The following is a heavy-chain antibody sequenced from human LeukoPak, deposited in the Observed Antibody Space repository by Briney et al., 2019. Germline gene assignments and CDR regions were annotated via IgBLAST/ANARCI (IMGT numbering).Heavy chain of an antibody. D-gene: IGHD5-12*01. J-gene: IGHJ6*03. CDR1: GFTFTNAW. V-gene: IGHV3-15*01. CDR2: FKTKTDGGTT. CDR3: AKGGGYEAQYYYYYMDV. Sequence: GGSLRLSCAASGFTFTNAWMSWVRQAPGKGLEWVGRFKTKTDGGTTDYAAPVKGRFTISRDNSKNTLYLQMNSLRAEDTAVYYCAKGGGYEAQYYYYYMDVWGKGTTVTISS.